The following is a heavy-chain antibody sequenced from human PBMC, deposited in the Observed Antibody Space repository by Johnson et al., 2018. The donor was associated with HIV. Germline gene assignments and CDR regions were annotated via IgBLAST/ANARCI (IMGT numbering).Heavy chain of an antibody. V-gene: IGHV3-66*02. CDR3: ARDGRDLVTRGAFDI. CDR1: GITVSSNY. CDR2: IFSVGNT. Sequence: MLLVESGGGLVQPGGSLRLSCAASGITVSSNYMSWVRQAPGQGLEWVSLIFSVGNTYYADSVKGRFTISRDNSNNMVYLQMDSLRPEDTAVYYCARDGRDLVTRGAFDIWGQGTVVTVSS. J-gene: IGHJ3*02. D-gene: IGHD5-18*01.